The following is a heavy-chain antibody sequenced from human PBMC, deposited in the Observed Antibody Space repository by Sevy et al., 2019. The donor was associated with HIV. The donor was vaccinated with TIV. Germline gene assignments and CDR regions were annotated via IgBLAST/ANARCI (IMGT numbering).Heavy chain of an antibody. CDR3: ARGTRGTFDS. J-gene: IGHJ4*02. CDR2: INSDGGSL. D-gene: IGHD1-1*01. Sequence: GGSLRLSCAASGFTFSSSWMHWVRQVPGKGLVWVSRINSDGGSLSYADSVNGRFTISRDNAKKTLYLQMNSLRAEDTAMYFCARGTRGTFDSWGQGALVTVSS. CDR1: GFTFSSSW. V-gene: IGHV3-74*01.